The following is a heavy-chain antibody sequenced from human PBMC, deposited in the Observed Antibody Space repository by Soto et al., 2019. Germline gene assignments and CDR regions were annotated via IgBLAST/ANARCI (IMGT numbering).Heavy chain of an antibody. V-gene: IGHV3-30*03. CDR3: VRDLALMADY. D-gene: IGHD3-16*01. Sequence: GGSLRLSCAASGFTVSSNYMSWVRQAPGKGLQWVAQILYDGSKKHYADSVRGRFTITRDNSKNTVYLQMDSLRVDDTAMYYCVRDLALMADYWGQGTLVTVSS. CDR1: GFTVSSNY. J-gene: IGHJ4*02. CDR2: ILYDGSKK.